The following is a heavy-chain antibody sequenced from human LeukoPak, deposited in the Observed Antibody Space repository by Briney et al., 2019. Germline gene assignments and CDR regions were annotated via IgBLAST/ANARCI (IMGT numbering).Heavy chain of an antibody. Sequence: SETLSLTCTVSGGSVSSGSYYWSWIRQPPGKGLEWIGYIYYSGSTNYNPSLKSRVTISVDTSKNQFSLKLSSVTAADTAVYYCARDKGYSGSYNYYYGMDVWGQGTTVTVSS. D-gene: IGHD1-26*01. CDR1: GGSVSSGSYY. CDR2: IYYSGST. V-gene: IGHV4-61*01. J-gene: IGHJ6*02. CDR3: ARDKGYSGSYNYYYGMDV.